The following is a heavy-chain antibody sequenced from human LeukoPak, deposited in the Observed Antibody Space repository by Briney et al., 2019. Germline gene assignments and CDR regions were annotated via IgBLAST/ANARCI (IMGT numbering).Heavy chain of an antibody. V-gene: IGHV4-4*02. CDR3: AREGGPYRPPDY. Sequence: SETLSLTCVVSGGXISNTNWWTWVRQPPGKGLEWIGEVDLLGRTNYNPSLKSRVAISVDKSENHISLWLTSVTAADTAVYYCAREGGPYRPPDYSGQGTLVTVSS. J-gene: IGHJ4*02. CDR2: VDLLGRT. CDR1: GGXISNTNW.